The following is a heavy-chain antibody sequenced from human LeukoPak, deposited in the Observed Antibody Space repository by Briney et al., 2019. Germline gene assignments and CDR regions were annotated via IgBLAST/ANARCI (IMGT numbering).Heavy chain of an antibody. CDR2: ISGVGDTT. CDR1: GFTFNNYS. Sequence: GGSLRLSCAAAGFTFNNYSMSWVRQAPGKGLEWVSAISGVGDTTHYADSVKGRFTISRDNSKNTLYLQMNSLGAGDTAVYYCAKGGAVDGNLKFDYWGQGTLVTVSS. V-gene: IGHV3-23*01. J-gene: IGHJ4*02. CDR3: AKGGAVDGNLKFDY. D-gene: IGHD6-13*01.